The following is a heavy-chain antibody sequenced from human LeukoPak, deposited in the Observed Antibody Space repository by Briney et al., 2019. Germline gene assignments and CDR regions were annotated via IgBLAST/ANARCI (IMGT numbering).Heavy chain of an antibody. CDR3: ARYYYDSSGYYSPFYY. V-gene: IGHV1-18*01. J-gene: IGHJ4*02. CDR2: ISAYNGNT. D-gene: IGHD3-22*01. CDR1: GYTFTSYG. Sequence: ASVKVSCKASGYTFTSYGISWVRQAPGQGLEWMGWISAYNGNTNYAQKLQGRVTMTTDTSTSTAYMELRSLRSDDTAVYYCARYYYDSSGYYSPFYYWGQGTLVTVSS.